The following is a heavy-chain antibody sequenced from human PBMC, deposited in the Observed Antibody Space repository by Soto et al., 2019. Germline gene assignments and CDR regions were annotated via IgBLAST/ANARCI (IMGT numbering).Heavy chain of an antibody. CDR3: AKVLSRSGWYRDSYYFDY. D-gene: IGHD6-19*01. CDR2: ISFVGSNK. J-gene: IGHJ4*02. CDR1: GFTFSSYG. V-gene: IGHV3-30*18. Sequence: GGSLRLSCAASGFTFSSYGMHWVRQAPGKGLEWVAVISFVGSNKYFADSVKGRFTISRDNSKNMLYLQMNGLRAEDTAVYYCAKVLSRSGWYRDSYYFDYWGQGTLVTVSS.